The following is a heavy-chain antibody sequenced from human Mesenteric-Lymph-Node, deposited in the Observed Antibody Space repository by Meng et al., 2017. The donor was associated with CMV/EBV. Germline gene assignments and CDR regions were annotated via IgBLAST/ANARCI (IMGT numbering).Heavy chain of an antibody. CDR2: INSDGSST. Sequence: GESLKISCAASGFTFSSYWMHWVRQAPGEGLVWVSRINSDGSSTSYADSVKGRFTISRDNAKNSLYLQMNSLRAEDSAFYYCARAEGYCFSTSCYPFDYWGQGTLVTVSS. J-gene: IGHJ4*02. CDR1: GFTFSSYW. V-gene: IGHV3-74*01. CDR3: ARAEGYCFSTSCYPFDY. D-gene: IGHD2-2*01.